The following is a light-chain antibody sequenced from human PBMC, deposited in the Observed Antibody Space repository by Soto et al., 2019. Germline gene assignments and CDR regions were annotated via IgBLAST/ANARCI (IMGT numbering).Light chain of an antibody. J-gene: IGLJ2*01. CDR1: SSNIGRNY. CDR3: VTWDDSLSGYVV. Sequence: QSVLTQPPSASGTPGQRVTISCSGSSSNIGRNYVFWYQQLPGTAPKVLMYRNNQRPSGVPDRFSGSKSGTSASLAISGLRSEDEADYYCVTWDDSLSGYVVFGGGTKLTVL. V-gene: IGLV1-47*01. CDR2: RNN.